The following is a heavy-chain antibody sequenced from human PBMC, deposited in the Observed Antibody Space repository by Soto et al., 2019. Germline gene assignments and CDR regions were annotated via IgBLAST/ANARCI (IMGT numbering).Heavy chain of an antibody. CDR2: IYYSGST. V-gene: IGHV4-59*01. J-gene: IGHJ5*02. CDR3: ARGVATIAP. Sequence: PSETLSLTCSVSGDSISSYYWSWIRQPPGKGLEWIGYIYYSGSTNYNPSFKSRVTISVDTPKNQFSLKLTSVTAADPAVYYCARGVATIAPGGRGTLVTVSS. D-gene: IGHD5-12*01. CDR1: GDSISSYY.